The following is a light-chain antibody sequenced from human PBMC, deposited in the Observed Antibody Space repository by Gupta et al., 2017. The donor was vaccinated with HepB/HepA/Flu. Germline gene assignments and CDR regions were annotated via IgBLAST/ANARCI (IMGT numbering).Light chain of an antibody. V-gene: IGLV1-44*01. CDR2: DDD. CDR3: STWDDSLDGSVT. J-gene: IGLJ2*01. Sequence: QSVLPQPPSASGTPGQRVTLSCSGSSSNIGSNTVNWYQQLPETAPKLLIYDDDRRPSGVPDRFSGSKSRTSASLAISGLQSDDEAHYYCSTWDDSLDGSVTFGGGTKLTVL. CDR1: SSNIGSNT.